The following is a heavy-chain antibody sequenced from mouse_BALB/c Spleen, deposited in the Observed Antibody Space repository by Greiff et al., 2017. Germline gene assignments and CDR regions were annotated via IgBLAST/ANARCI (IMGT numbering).Heavy chain of an antibody. J-gene: IGHJ4*01. CDR1: GYTFSSYW. CDR3: ARLGRNYYAMDY. Sequence: VKLQESGAELMKPGASVKISCKATGYTFSSYWIEWVKQRPGHGLEWIGEILPGSGSTNYNEKFKGKATFTADTSSNTAYMQLSSLTSEDSAVYDCARLGRNYYAMDYWGQGTSVTVSS. V-gene: IGHV1-9*01. CDR2: ILPGSGST. D-gene: IGHD4-1*01.